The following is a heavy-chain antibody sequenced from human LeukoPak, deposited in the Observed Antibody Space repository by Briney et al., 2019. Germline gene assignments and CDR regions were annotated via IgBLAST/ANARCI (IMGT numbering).Heavy chain of an antibody. D-gene: IGHD5-12*01. CDR2: VYISGST. V-gene: IGHV4-4*07. CDR1: GGSVSDYY. CDR3: ARGGSGDGDASDM. Sequence: KPSETLSLTCSVSGGSVSDYYWSWIRQSAGKGLEWIGRVYISGSTKYNPSLRGRVTMSVDTSKNQFSLKLTSMTAADTAIYYCARGGSGDGDASDMWGPGTMVTVSS. J-gene: IGHJ3*02.